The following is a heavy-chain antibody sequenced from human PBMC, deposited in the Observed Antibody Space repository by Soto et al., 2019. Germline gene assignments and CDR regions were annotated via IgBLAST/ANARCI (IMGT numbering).Heavy chain of an antibody. D-gene: IGHD1-26*01. V-gene: IGHV3-30*18. J-gene: IGHJ4*02. Sequence: GGSLRLSCAASGFTFSSYGMHWVRQAPGKGLEWVAVISYDGSNKYYADSVKGRFTISRDNSKNTLYLQMNSLRAEDTAVYYCAKGSGSYYVDYWGQGTLVTVSS. CDR2: ISYDGSNK. CDR3: AKGSGSYYVDY. CDR1: GFTFSSYG.